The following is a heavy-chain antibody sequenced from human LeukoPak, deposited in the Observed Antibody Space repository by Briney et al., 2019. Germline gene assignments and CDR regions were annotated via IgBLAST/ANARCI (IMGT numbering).Heavy chain of an antibody. D-gene: IGHD4/OR15-4a*01. Sequence: SETLSLTCTVSGGSISSSSYYWGWIRQPPGKGLEWIGSMYYSGSTYYNPSLKSRVTISVDTSKNQFSLKLSSVTAADTAVYYCAGRVPYFDYWGQGTLVTVSS. V-gene: IGHV4-39*01. CDR3: AGRVPYFDY. J-gene: IGHJ4*02. CDR2: MYYSGST. CDR1: GGSISSSSYY.